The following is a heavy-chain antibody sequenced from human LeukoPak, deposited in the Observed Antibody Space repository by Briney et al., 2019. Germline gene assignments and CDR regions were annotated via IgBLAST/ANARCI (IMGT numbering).Heavy chain of an antibody. D-gene: IGHD2-15*01. V-gene: IGHV4-61*02. CDR2: IYTSGST. Sequence: MASETLSLTCTVSGGSISSGSYYWSWIRQPAGKGLEWIGRIYTSGSTNYNPSLKSRVTISVDTSKNQFSLKLSSVTAADTAVYYCARGYCSGGSCSFDYWGQGTLVTVSS. J-gene: IGHJ4*02. CDR3: ARGYCSGGSCSFDY. CDR1: GGSISSGSYY.